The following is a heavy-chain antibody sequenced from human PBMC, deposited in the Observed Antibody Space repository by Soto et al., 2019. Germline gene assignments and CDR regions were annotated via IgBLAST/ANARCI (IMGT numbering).Heavy chain of an antibody. CDR3: ARKGNLAVAGTRWFDP. J-gene: IGHJ5*02. CDR1: GGSFSGYY. CDR2: INHSGST. V-gene: IGHV4-34*01. Sequence: PSETLSLTCAVYGGSFSGYYWSWIRQPPGKGLEWIGEINHSGSTNYNPSLKSRVTLSVDTSKNQFSLKLSSVTAADTAVYYCARKGNLAVAGTRWFDPWGQGTLVTVSS. D-gene: IGHD6-19*01.